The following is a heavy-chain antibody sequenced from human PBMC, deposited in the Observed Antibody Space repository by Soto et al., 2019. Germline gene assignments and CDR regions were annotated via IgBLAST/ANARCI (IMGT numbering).Heavy chain of an antibody. CDR3: ARRSFNRAVAAFDY. V-gene: IGHV4-4*02. J-gene: IGHJ4*02. CDR2: INHSGTT. Sequence: PSETLSLTCAVSGGSISSSNWWSWIRQPPGKGLEWIGEINHSGTTNYNPSLKSRVTISVDASKNQFSLKLSGVAAADTAVYYCARRSFNRAVAAFDYWGQGTLVTVSS. D-gene: IGHD6-19*01. CDR1: GGSISSSNW.